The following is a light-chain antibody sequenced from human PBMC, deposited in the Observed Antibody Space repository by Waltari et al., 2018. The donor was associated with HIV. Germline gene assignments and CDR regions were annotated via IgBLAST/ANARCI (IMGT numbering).Light chain of an antibody. CDR1: STDSRFYQY. Sequence: QSVLTQPASVSGFLGQSINISCTGISTDSRFYQYVSWYQQYPGKIPRLIIFDINNRPSGVSDHFSGSRSGNSASLTFSGLQSGDEAHYYCASNRLDYTLIFGGGTKLTVL. V-gene: IGLV2-14*03. J-gene: IGLJ2*01. CDR3: ASNRLDYTLI. CDR2: DIN.